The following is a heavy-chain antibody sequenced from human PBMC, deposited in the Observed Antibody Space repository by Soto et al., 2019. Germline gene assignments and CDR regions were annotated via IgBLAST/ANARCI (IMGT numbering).Heavy chain of an antibody. Sequence: SVKVSCKASGGTFSSYAISWVRQAPGQGLEWMGGIIPIFGTANYAQKFQGRVTITADESTSTAYMELSSLRSEDTAVYYCARDRRTTVNYYYYGMDVWGQGTTVTVSS. J-gene: IGHJ6*02. CDR2: IIPIFGTA. D-gene: IGHD4-4*01. V-gene: IGHV1-69*13. CDR3: ARDRRTTVNYYYYGMDV. CDR1: GGTFSSYA.